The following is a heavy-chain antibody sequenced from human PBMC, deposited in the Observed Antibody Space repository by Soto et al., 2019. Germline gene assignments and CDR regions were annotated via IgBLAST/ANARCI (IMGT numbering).Heavy chain of an antibody. Sequence: SVKVSCKASGGTFSSYAISWVRQAPGQGLEWMGGIIPIFGTANYAQKFQGRVTITADESTSTAYMELSSLRSEDTAVYYCARDRRTTVNYYYYGMDVWGQGTTVTVSS. J-gene: IGHJ6*02. CDR2: IIPIFGTA. D-gene: IGHD4-4*01. V-gene: IGHV1-69*13. CDR3: ARDRRTTVNYYYYGMDV. CDR1: GGTFSSYA.